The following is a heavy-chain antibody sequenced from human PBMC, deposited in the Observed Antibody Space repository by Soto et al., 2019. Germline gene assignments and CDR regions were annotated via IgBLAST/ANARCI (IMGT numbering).Heavy chain of an antibody. V-gene: IGHV3-33*01. CDR2: IWYDGSNK. Sequence: GGSLRLSCAASGFTFSSYGMHWVRQAPGKGLEWVAVIWYDGSNKYYADSVKGRFTISRDNSKNTLYLQMNSLRAEDTAVYYCARDPPTKDYDYVWGSSHGMDVWGQGTTVTVSS. CDR1: GFTFSSYG. CDR3: ARDPPTKDYDYVWGSSHGMDV. D-gene: IGHD3-16*01. J-gene: IGHJ6*02.